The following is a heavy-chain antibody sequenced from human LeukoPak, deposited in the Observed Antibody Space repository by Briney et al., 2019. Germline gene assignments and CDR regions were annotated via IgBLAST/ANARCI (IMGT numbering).Heavy chain of an antibody. CDR3: ARDQTITGTTWQYNWLDS. J-gene: IGHJ5*01. CDR2: MDSGGRT. V-gene: IGHV3-53*01. D-gene: IGHD1-7*01. Sequence: GSLRLSCSASGFTVSSSYMSLVRQAPGKGLECGSVMDSGGRTYYADSVKGRFTISRDNSKNTLYLQMNSLRAEDTAVYYCARDQTITGTTWQYNWLDSWGQGTLVTVSS. CDR1: GFTVSSSY.